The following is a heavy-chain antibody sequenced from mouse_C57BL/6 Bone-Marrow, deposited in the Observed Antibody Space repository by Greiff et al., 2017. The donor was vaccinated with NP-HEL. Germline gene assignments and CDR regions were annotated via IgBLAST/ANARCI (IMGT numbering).Heavy chain of an antibody. V-gene: IGHV5-17*01. CDR3: ASHYGSSYHWYFDV. J-gene: IGHJ1*03. CDR1: GFTFSDYG. Sequence: EVKLVESGGGLVKPGGSLKLSCAASGFTFSDYGMHWVRQAPDKGLEWVAYISSGSSTIYYADTVKGRFTISRDNAKNTLFLQMTSLRSEDTAMYYCASHYGSSYHWYFDVWGTGTTVTVSS. CDR2: ISSGSSTI. D-gene: IGHD1-1*01.